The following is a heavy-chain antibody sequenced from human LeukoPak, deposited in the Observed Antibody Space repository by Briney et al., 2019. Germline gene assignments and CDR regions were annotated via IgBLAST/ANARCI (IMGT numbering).Heavy chain of an antibody. CDR2: ISSSSSYI. D-gene: IGHD5-24*01. CDR3: ARDVEMATITLFGAFDI. V-gene: IGHV3-21*01. J-gene: IGHJ3*02. CDR1: GFTVSSNY. Sequence: PGGSLRLSCAASGFTVSSNYMSWVRQAPGKGLEWVSSISSSSSYIYYADSVKGRFTISRDNAKNSLYLQMNSLRAEDTAVYYCARDVEMATITLFGAFDIWGQGTMVTVSS.